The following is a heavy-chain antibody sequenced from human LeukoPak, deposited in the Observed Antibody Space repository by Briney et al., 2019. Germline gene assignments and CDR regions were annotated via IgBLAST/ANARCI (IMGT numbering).Heavy chain of an antibody. CDR1: GFTFINYG. D-gene: IGHD4-17*01. J-gene: IGHJ4*02. V-gene: IGHV3-30*18. CDR3: ANYGDYQYFDY. CDR2: ISYDGTNK. Sequence: GGSLRLSCAASGFTFINYGMHWVRQAPGKGLEWVAVISYDGTNKYYADSVKGRFAISRDNSKNTLYLQMNSLKTDDTAVYYCANYGDYQYFDYWGQGTPVTVSS.